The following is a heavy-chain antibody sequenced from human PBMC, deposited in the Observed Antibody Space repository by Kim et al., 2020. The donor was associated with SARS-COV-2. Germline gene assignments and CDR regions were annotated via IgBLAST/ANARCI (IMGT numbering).Heavy chain of an antibody. Sequence: SETLSLTCAVYGGSFSGYYWSWIRQPPGKGLEWIGEINHSGSTNYNPSLKSRVTISVDTSKNPFSLKLSSVTAADTAVYYCARVRILTGYSNDCWGQGTPVTVSS. D-gene: IGHD3-9*01. CDR3: ARVRILTGYSNDC. CDR1: GGSFSGYY. V-gene: IGHV4-34*01. CDR2: INHSGST. J-gene: IGHJ4*02.